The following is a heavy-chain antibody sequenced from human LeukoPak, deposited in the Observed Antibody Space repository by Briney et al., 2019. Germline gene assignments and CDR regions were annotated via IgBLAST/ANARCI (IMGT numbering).Heavy chain of an antibody. D-gene: IGHD6-19*01. V-gene: IGHV4-38-2*02. CDR3: AREQIAVAGTLDY. Sequence: PSETLSLTCAVSDYSISSAYYWGWIRQPPGKGLEWIGSIYHSGSTDYNPSLKSRVTISVDTSKNQFSLKLRSVTAADTAVYYCAREQIAVAGTLDYWGQGTLVTVSS. CDR2: IYHSGST. CDR1: DYSISSAYY. J-gene: IGHJ4*02.